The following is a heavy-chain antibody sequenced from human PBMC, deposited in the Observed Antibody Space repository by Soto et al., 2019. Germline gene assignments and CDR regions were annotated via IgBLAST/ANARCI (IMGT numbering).Heavy chain of an antibody. Sequence: PGGSLRLSCAASGFTFSSYVMHWVRQAPGKGLEWVAVISYDGSNKYYADSVKGRFTISRDNSKDTLYLKMNSLRIEDTAIYYCARAYSSGWSQSAGSWGQGT. CDR2: ISYDGSNK. CDR3: ARAYSSGWSQSAGS. CDR1: GFTFSSYV. V-gene: IGHV3-30*03. D-gene: IGHD6-19*01. J-gene: IGHJ4*02.